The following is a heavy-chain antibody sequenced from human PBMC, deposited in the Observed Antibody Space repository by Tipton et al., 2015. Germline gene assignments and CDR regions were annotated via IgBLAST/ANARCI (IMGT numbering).Heavy chain of an antibody. CDR1: GFTFDDYA. D-gene: IGHD5-18*01. Sequence: SLRLSCAASGFTFDDYAMHWVRQAPGKGLEWVSGISWNSVSIGYADSVKGRFIISRDNANNSLYLQMNSLGVEDTAFYYCAKDLGYTYGFDYWGQGTLVTVSS. CDR3: AKDLGYTYGFDY. V-gene: IGHV3-9*01. J-gene: IGHJ4*02. CDR2: ISWNSVSI.